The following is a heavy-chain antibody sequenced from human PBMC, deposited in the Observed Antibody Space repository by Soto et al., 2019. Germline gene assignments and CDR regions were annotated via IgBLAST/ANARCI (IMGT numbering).Heavy chain of an antibody. V-gene: IGHV1-18*01. CDR3: AGIPHYGSGSYYNWFDP. J-gene: IGHJ5*02. CDR2: ISAYNGNT. Sequence: QVQLVQSGAEVKKPGASVKVSCKASGYTFTSYGISWVRQAPGQGLEWMGWISAYNGNTNYAKRLQGRVTMTTDTSTNTAYMELRSLRSDDTAVYYCAGIPHYGSGSYYNWFDPWGQGTLVTVSS. D-gene: IGHD3-10*01. CDR1: GYTFTSYG.